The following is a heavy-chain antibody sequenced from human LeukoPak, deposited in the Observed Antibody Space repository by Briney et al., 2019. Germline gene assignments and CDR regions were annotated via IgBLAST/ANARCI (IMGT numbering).Heavy chain of an antibody. D-gene: IGHD4-23*01. V-gene: IGHV3-33*01. J-gene: IGHJ4*02. CDR2: IWYDGSNK. Sequence: GGSLRLSCAASGFTFSSYGMHWVRQAPGKGLGWVAVIWYDGSNKYYADSVKGRFTISRDNSKNTLYLQMNSLRAEDTAVYYCAREGYGGNSPFDYWGQGTLVTVSS. CDR3: AREGYGGNSPFDY. CDR1: GFTFSSYG.